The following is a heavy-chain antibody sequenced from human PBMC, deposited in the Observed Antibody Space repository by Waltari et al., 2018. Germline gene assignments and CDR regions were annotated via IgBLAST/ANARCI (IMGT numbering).Heavy chain of an antibody. CDR3: AKGSRGYTNYFFDS. CDR1: GFSFMGFA. J-gene: IGHJ4*02. CDR2: ISGSGATP. V-gene: IGHV3-23*01. Sequence: EVQLLESAGGLVQPGEALRLSCAASGFSFMGFALAWVRQAPGGGLECVASISGSGATPFYADSVKGRFTIVRDNSRDTVYLQMNSLTVDDSAVYYCAKGSRGYTNYFFDSWGQGTLVSVSS. D-gene: IGHD3-16*02.